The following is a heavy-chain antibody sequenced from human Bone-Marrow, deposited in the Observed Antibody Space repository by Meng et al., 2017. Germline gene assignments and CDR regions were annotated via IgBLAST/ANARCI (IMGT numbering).Heavy chain of an antibody. CDR1: GGSISSSNW. V-gene: IGHV4-4*02. J-gene: IGHJ5*02. CDR2: IYHSGST. CDR3: ARGFAEMATITNWFDP. Sequence: VRVQESGPGLGKPSGTLSLTCAVSGGSISSSNWWSWVRQPPGKGLEWIGEIYHSGSTNYNPSLKSRVTISVDTSKNQFSLKLSSVTAADTAVYYCARGFAEMATITNWFDPWGQGTLVTVSS. D-gene: IGHD5-24*01.